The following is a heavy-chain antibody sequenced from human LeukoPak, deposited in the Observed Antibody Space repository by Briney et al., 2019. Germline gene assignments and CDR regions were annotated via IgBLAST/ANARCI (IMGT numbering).Heavy chain of an antibody. V-gene: IGHV4-59*06. CDR3: AGERYGRTFSEGSLDY. D-gene: IGHD3-16*01. CDR2: IYYSGST. CDR1: GGSISSYY. J-gene: IGHJ4*02. Sequence: SETLSLTCTVSGGSISSYYWSWIRQPPGKGLEWIGYIYYSGSTYYNPSLKSRVTISVDTSKNQFSLKLSSVTAADTAVYYCAGERYGRTFSEGSLDYWGQGTLVTVSS.